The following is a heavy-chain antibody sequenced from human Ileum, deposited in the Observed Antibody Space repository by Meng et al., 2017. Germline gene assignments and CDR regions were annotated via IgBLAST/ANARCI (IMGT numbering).Heavy chain of an antibody. J-gene: IGHJ4*02. CDR2: IHHSGST. CDR3: AREWSGSYRHFDY. CDR1: GGSISTSDW. Sequence: QVQLQESGPGLLKPSGTLSLTCAVSGGSISTSDWWGWVRQPPGKGLEWIGEIHHSGSTNYNPSLKSRVTISVDKSKNQFSLKLNSVTAADTAVYYCAREWSGSYRHFDYWGQGTLVTVSS. D-gene: IGHD1-26*01. V-gene: IGHV4-4*02.